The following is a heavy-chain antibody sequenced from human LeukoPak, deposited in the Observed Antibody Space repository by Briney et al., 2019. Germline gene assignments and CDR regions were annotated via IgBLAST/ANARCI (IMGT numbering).Heavy chain of an antibody. V-gene: IGHV3-73*01. CDR3: TRDSGTYKWFDP. J-gene: IGHJ5*02. CDR2: IDKKDKGYATAT. D-gene: IGHD1-26*01. Sequence: PGGPLRLSCAASGFTFSGSAIHWVRQSSGKGLEWVGQIDKKDKGYATATAYAASVKGRFTISRDDSINTAYLQMKSLKTEDTALYYCTRDSGTYKWFDPWGQGTLVTVSS. CDR1: GFTFSGSA.